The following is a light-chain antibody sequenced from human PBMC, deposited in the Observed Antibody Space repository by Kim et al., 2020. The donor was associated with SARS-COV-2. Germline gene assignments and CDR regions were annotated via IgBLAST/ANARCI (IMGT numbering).Light chain of an antibody. J-gene: IGLJ1*01. CDR3: QAWDSSIYV. CDR2: RDN. Sequence: VAPGQTARITCSGDKLGDKYASWYQQKPGQSPVVVIFRDNRRPSGIPERFSGSNSGNTATLTISGTQAMDEADYYCQAWDSSIYVFGTGTKVTVL. CDR1: KLGDKY. V-gene: IGLV3-1*01.